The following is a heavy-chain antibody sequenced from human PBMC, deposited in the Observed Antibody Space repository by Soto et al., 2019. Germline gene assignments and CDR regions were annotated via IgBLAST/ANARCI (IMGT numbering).Heavy chain of an antibody. Sequence: QVQLVESGGGVVQPGKSLRLSCAASGFTFSNYAMDWVRQAPGKGLEWVAVISYDGTNKYYADSVKGRFTISRDNSGNTLYLQMNSLRAEDTAVYYCAQLQYWGQGTLVTVSS. CDR1: GFTFSNYA. CDR2: ISYDGTNK. D-gene: IGHD1-26*01. CDR3: AQLQY. J-gene: IGHJ4*02. V-gene: IGHV3-30-3*01.